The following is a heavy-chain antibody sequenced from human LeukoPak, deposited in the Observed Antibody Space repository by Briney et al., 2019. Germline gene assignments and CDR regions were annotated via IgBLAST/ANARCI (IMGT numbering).Heavy chain of an antibody. V-gene: IGHV3-11*04. D-gene: IGHD6-13*01. Sequence: AGGSLRLSCAASGFTVSDYYMTWIRQAPGKGLDWVSYISFSGSTIYYADSVKGRFIISRDNAKNSLYLQMNSLRAEDTAVYYCARGGSSSSLIGYWGQGTLVTVSS. J-gene: IGHJ4*02. CDR1: GFTVSDYY. CDR3: ARGGSSSSLIGY. CDR2: ISFSGSTI.